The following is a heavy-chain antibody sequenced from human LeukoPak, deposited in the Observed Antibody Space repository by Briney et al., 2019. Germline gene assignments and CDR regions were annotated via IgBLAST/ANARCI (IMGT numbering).Heavy chain of an antibody. J-gene: IGHJ4*02. Sequence: GGSLRLSCAASGFTFSSYALSWVRQAPGRGLEWISAISGSGGSTYYADSVKGRFTISRDNSKNTLYLQMNSLRAEDTRAYYCAREPACYDGSGSYYFVSTGQGTLVTVSS. CDR3: AREPACYDGSGSYYFVS. CDR1: GFTFSSYA. D-gene: IGHD3-10*01. CDR2: ISGSGGST. V-gene: IGHV3-23*01.